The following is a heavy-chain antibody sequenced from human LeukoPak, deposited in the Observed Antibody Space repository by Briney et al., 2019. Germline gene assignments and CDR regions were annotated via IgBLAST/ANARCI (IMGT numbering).Heavy chain of an antibody. Sequence: GKSLRLSCAASGFTFSSYGMHWVRQAPGKGLEWVAVISSDGSSKYYIDSVKGRFTISRDNAKNSLYLQMNSLRAEDTAVYYCARDIVVPAALMGDYYYYGMDVWGQGTTVTVSS. CDR3: ARDIVVPAALMGDYYYYGMDV. J-gene: IGHJ6*02. CDR1: GFTFSSYG. CDR2: ISSDGSSK. D-gene: IGHD2-2*01. V-gene: IGHV3-30*03.